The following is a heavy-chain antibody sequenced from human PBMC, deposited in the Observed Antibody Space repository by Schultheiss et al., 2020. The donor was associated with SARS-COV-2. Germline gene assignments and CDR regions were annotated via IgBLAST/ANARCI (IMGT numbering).Heavy chain of an antibody. CDR1: GFTFSSYA. D-gene: IGHD2-2*01. CDR3: ARYPGCCSSTSCPKTAGCAADYYYYMDV. J-gene: IGHJ6*03. CDR2: ISSNGGST. V-gene: IGHV3-64*01. Sequence: GGSLRLSCAASGFTFSSYAMHWVRQAPGKGLEYVSAISSNGGSTYYANSVKGRFTISRDNSKNTLYLQMNSLRAEDTAVYYCARYPGCCSSTSCPKTAGCAADYYYYMDVWGKGTTVTVSS.